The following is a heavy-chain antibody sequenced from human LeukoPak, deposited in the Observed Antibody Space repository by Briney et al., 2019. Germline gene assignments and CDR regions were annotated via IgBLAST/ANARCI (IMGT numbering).Heavy chain of an antibody. D-gene: IGHD3-22*01. CDR3: ARDYYYDSSGYSL. Sequence: QSGGSLRLSCAASGFTFSSYWIHWVRHAPGKGLVWVSRINSDGSSTSYADSVKGRFTISRDNAKNTLYLQMNSLRAEDTAVYYCARDYYYDSSGYSLWGQGTLVTVSS. V-gene: IGHV3-74*01. CDR2: INSDGSST. CDR1: GFTFSSYW. J-gene: IGHJ4*02.